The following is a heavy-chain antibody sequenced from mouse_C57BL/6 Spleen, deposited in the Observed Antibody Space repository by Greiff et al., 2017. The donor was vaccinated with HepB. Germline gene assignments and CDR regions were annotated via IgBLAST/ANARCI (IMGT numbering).Heavy chain of an antibody. CDR1: GFTFSNYW. Sequence: EVKLMESGGGLVQPGGSMKLSCVASGFTFSNYWMNWVRQSPEKGLEWVAQIRLKSDNYATHYAESVKGRFTISRDDSKSSVYLQMNNLRAEDTGIYYCTGETGTSYWGQGTLVTVSA. V-gene: IGHV6-3*01. J-gene: IGHJ3*01. CDR2: IRLKSDNYAT. D-gene: IGHD4-1*01. CDR3: TGETGTSY.